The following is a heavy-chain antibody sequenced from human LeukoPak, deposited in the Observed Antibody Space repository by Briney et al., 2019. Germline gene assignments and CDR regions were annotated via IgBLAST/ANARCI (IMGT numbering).Heavy chain of an antibody. Sequence: PSETLSLTCAVYGGSFSGYYWSWIRQPPGKGLEWIGEINHSGSTNYNPSLKSRVTISVDTSKNQFSLKLSSVTAADTAVYYCARGLVGHGDLDYWGQGTLVTVSS. CDR3: ARGLVGHGDLDY. CDR2: INHSGST. V-gene: IGHV4-34*01. CDR1: GGSFSGYY. D-gene: IGHD2-15*01. J-gene: IGHJ4*02.